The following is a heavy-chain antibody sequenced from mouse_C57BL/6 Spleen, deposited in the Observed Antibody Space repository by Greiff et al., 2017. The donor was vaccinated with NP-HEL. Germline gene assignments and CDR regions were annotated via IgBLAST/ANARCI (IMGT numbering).Heavy chain of an antibody. CDR2: IYPGDGDT. V-gene: IGHV1-82*01. J-gene: IGHJ2*01. Sequence: VQLQQSGPELVKPGASVKISCKASGYAFSSSWMNWVKQRPGKGLEWIGRIYPGDGDTNYNGKFKGKATLTADKSSSTAYMQLSSLTSEDSAVYFCARSGKITTVDYWGQGTTLTVSS. D-gene: IGHD1-1*01. CDR1: GYAFSSSW. CDR3: ARSGKITTVDY.